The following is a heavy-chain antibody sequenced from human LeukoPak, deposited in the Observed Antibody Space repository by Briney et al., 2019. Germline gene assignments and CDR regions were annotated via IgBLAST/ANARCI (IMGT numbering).Heavy chain of an antibody. Sequence: SETLSLTCAVYGGSFSGYYWSWIRQPPGKGLEWIGEINHSGSTNYNPSLKSRVTISVDTSKNQFSLKLSSVTAADTAVYYCARTAGYSSGWYSGYYYYMDVWGKGTTVTVSS. V-gene: IGHV4-34*01. CDR2: INHSGST. J-gene: IGHJ6*03. CDR3: ARTAGYSSGWYSGYYYYMDV. D-gene: IGHD6-19*01. CDR1: GGSFSGYY.